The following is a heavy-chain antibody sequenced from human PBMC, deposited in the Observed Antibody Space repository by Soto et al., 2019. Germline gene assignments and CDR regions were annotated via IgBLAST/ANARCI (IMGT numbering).Heavy chain of an antibody. CDR2: IYYSVST. Sequence: SEPLSLPCTVSGGSISSYYWRWIRQPPGKGLEWIGYIYYSVSTNYNPSLKSRVTISVDTSKNQFSLELSFVTAADTAVYYCARAGRYCSSTSCYVWFDPWGQGTLVTVSS. CDR3: ARAGRYCSSTSCYVWFDP. J-gene: IGHJ5*02. V-gene: IGHV4-59*08. CDR1: GGSISSYY. D-gene: IGHD2-2*01.